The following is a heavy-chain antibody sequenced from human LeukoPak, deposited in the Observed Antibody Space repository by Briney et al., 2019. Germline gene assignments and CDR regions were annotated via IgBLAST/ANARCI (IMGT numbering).Heavy chain of an antibody. CDR3: AREVPKGGLGY. V-gene: IGHV1-2*02. Sequence: ASVKVSCKASGYTFTDYYIHWMRQAPGQGLEWMGWVNPNSGDTNYAQKFQGRVTLTRDTSISTAYMELSGLRSDDTAVYYCAREVPKGGLGYWGQGTLVTVSS. D-gene: IGHD2-2*01. CDR1: GYTFTDYY. CDR2: VNPNSGDT. J-gene: IGHJ4*02.